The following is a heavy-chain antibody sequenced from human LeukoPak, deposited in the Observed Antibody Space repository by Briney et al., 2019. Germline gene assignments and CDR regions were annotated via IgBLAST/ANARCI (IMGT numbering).Heavy chain of an antibody. D-gene: IGHD2-8*01. CDR2: IIPILGIA. Sequence: ASVKVSCKASGGTFSSYAISWVRQAPGQGLEWMGGIIPILGIANYAQKFQGRVTITADRSTSTAYMELSSLRSEDTAVYYCARNGYYYGMDVWGQGTTVTVSS. J-gene: IGHJ6*02. V-gene: IGHV1-69*10. CDR1: GGTFSSYA. CDR3: ARNGYYYGMDV.